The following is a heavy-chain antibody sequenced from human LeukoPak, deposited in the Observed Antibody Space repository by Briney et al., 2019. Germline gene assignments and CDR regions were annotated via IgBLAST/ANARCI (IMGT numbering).Heavy chain of an antibody. V-gene: IGHV4-59*01. CDR1: GGSISSYY. CDR3: ARELYGDYALDY. CDR2: IYYSGST. J-gene: IGHJ4*02. Sequence: SETLSLTCTVSGGSISSYYWSWIRQPPGEGLEWIGYIYYSGSTNYNPSLKSRVTISVDTSKNQFSLKLSSVTAADTAVYYCARELYGDYALDYWGQGTLVTVSS. D-gene: IGHD4-17*01.